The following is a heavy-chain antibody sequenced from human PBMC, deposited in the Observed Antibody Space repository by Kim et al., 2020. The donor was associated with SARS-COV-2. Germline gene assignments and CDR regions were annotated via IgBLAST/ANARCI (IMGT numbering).Heavy chain of an antibody. D-gene: IGHD3-10*01. Sequence: ASVKVSCKASGYTFTSYAMHWVRQAPGQRLEWMGWINAGNGNTKYSQKFQGRVTITRDTSASTAYMELSSLRSEDTAVYYCARSGLLLWFGGDFDYWGQGTLVTVSS. J-gene: IGHJ4*02. V-gene: IGHV1-3*01. CDR2: INAGNGNT. CDR3: ARSGLLLWFGGDFDY. CDR1: GYTFTSYA.